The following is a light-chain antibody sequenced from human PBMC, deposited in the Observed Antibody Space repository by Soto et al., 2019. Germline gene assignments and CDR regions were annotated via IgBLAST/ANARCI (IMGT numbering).Light chain of an antibody. Sequence: QSALTQPASVSGSPGQSITISCTGTSSDAGSYKLVSWYQQHPGKAPKFIIYEGNKRPSGVSNRFSGSESGNTASLTISGLQAEDEADYYCCSYAGSGAAVFGIGTKLPS. CDR3: CSYAGSGAAV. CDR2: EGN. V-gene: IGLV2-23*01. CDR1: SSDAGSYKL. J-gene: IGLJ1*01.